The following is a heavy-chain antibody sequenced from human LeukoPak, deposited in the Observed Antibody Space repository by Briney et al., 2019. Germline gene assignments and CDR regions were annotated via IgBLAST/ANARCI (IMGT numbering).Heavy chain of an antibody. CDR1: GFTFSDYD. D-gene: IGHD5-12*01. CDR3: ARKTRGYTGRYFDL. V-gene: IGHV3-13*05. CDR2: ITTVGVP. Sequence: GGSLRLSCAASGFTFSDYDMHWVRQAPGEGLEWLSNITTVGVPYYQDSSMGRFTVSTENAKNSFYLQMNSLRAGDTAVYYCARKTRGYTGRYFDLWGRGALVSV. J-gene: IGHJ2*01.